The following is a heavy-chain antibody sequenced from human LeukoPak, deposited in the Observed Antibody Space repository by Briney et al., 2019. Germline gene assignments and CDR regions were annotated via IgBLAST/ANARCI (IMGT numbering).Heavy chain of an antibody. Sequence: GGSLRLSCAASGFTFSSYAMSWVRQAPGKGLEWVSAISGSGGSTNYADSVKGRFTISRDNSKNTLYLQMNSLRAEDTAVYYCANGIAFGELMVRPWNHWGQGTLVTVSS. V-gene: IGHV3-23*01. J-gene: IGHJ5*02. CDR1: GFTFSSYA. CDR3: ANGIAFGELMVRPWNH. D-gene: IGHD3-10*01. CDR2: ISGSGGST.